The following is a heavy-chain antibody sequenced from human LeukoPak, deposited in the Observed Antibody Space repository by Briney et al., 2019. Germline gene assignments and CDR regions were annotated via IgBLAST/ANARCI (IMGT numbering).Heavy chain of an antibody. CDR1: GYTFTSYG. Sequence: GASVKVSCKASGYTFTSYGISWVRQAPGQGLEWMGWISAYNGNTNYAQKLQGRVTMTTDTSTSTAYMELRSLRSDDTAVYYCARGGTIFGVDSGWFDPWGQGTLVTVSS. D-gene: IGHD3-3*01. V-gene: IGHV1-18*01. J-gene: IGHJ5*02. CDR2: ISAYNGNT. CDR3: ARGGTIFGVDSGWFDP.